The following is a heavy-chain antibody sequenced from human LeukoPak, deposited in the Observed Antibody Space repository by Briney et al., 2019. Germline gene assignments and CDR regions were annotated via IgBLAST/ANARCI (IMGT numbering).Heavy chain of an antibody. CDR3: ASSRDLYLDAFTSYWYFDV. J-gene: IGHJ2*01. V-gene: IGHV4-34*01. CDR1: GASFRAYY. CDR2: INDSGHG. D-gene: IGHD3-16*01. Sequence: SQTLSLTCAVYGASFRAYYWSWIRQAPGKGLEWIGEINDSGHGRYNASLKSRVTMSVDTSKNQLSLKLKSVTAADTAVYYCASSRDLYLDAFTSYWYFDVWGRGSLVTVSS.